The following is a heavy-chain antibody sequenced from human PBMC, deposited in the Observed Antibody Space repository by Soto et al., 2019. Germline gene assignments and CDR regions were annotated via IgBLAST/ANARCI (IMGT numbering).Heavy chain of an antibody. J-gene: IGHJ6*02. V-gene: IGHV3-11*01. CDR1: GFTFSDYY. CDR2: ISSSGSTI. Sequence: QVQLVESGGGLVKPGGSLRLSCAASGFTFSDYYMSWIRQAPGKGLEWVSYISSSGSTIYYADSVKGRFTISRDNAKNSLYLQMNSLRAEDTAVYYCARVEPRIIAAAGTLQWGKNYYYYGMDVWGQGTTVTVSS. D-gene: IGHD6-13*01. CDR3: ARVEPRIIAAAGTLQWGKNYYYYGMDV.